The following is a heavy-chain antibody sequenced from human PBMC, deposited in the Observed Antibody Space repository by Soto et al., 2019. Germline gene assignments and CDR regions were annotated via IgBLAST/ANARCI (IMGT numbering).Heavy chain of an antibody. CDR2: ISGSGGST. D-gene: IGHD1-7*01. CDR1: GFTFSSYA. CDR3: AKQGANWNYVSNYYYMDV. Sequence: GGSLRLSCAASGFTFSSYAMSWVRQAPGKGLEWVSAISGSGGSTYYADSVKGRFTISRDNSKNTLYLQMNSLRAEDTAVYYCAKQGANWNYVSNYYYMDVWGKGTTVTVSS. J-gene: IGHJ6*03. V-gene: IGHV3-23*01.